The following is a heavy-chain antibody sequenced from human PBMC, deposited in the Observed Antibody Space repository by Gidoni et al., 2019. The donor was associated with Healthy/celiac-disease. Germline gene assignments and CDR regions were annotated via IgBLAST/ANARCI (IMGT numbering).Heavy chain of an antibody. Sequence: QVQLVESGGGVVQPGRSLRLSCAASGFTFSSYAMHWVRQAPGKGLEWVAVISYDGSNKYYADSVKGRFTISRDNSKNTLYLQMNSLRAEDTAVYYCARDVGLDDAFDIWGQGTMVTVSS. CDR1: GFTFSSYA. V-gene: IGHV3-30-3*01. CDR3: ARDVGLDDAFDI. J-gene: IGHJ3*02. CDR2: ISYDGSNK. D-gene: IGHD3-16*01.